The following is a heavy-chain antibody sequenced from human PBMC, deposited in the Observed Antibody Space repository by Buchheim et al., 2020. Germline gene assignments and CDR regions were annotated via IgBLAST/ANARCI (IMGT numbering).Heavy chain of an antibody. CDR3: AKFTITMIVGDAFDI. Sequence: QVQLVESGGGVVQPGRSLRLSCAASGFTFSSYAMHWVRQAPGKGLEWVAVISYDGSNKYYADSVKGRFTISRDNSKNTLYLQMNSLRAEDTAVYYCAKFTITMIVGDAFDIWGQGT. V-gene: IGHV3-30*18. CDR2: ISYDGSNK. CDR1: GFTFSSYA. J-gene: IGHJ3*02. D-gene: IGHD3-22*01.